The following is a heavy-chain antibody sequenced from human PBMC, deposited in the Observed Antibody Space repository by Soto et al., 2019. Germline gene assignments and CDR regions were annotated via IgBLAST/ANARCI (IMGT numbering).Heavy chain of an antibody. CDR3: ARGRYGDY. Sequence: QVHLVQSGAEVKKPGASVKVSCKASGYTFTSYGITWVRQAPGQGLEWMGWISAHNGNTDYAQKLQVRVIVTRDTPTSTAYLELRSLRSNDTAVYYCARGRYGDYWGQGALVTVSS. V-gene: IGHV1-18*01. D-gene: IGHD1-1*01. J-gene: IGHJ4*02. CDR1: GYTFTSYG. CDR2: ISAHNGNT.